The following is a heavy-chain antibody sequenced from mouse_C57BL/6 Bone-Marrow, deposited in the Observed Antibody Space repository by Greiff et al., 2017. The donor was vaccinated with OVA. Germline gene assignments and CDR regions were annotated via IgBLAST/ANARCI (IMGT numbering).Heavy chain of an antibody. CDR1: GFNIKDDY. Sequence: VRLQQSGAELVRPGASVKLSCTASGFNIKDDYMHWVKPRPEQGLEWIGWIDPENGDTEYASKFQGKATITADTSSNTAYLQLSSLTSEDTAVYYCTKSSGPDYWGQGTTLTVSS. CDR3: TKSSGPDY. CDR2: IDPENGDT. J-gene: IGHJ2*01. V-gene: IGHV14-4*01. D-gene: IGHD1-1*01.